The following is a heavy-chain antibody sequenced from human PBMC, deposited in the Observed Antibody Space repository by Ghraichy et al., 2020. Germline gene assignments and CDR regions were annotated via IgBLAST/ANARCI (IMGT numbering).Heavy chain of an antibody. J-gene: IGHJ5*02. CDR2: IFSNDEK. D-gene: IGHD2-8*01. V-gene: IGHV2-26*01. CDR1: GFSLSNARMG. CDR3: ARTLKWPGVGFDP. Sequence: SGPTLVKPTETLTLTCTVSGFSLSNARMGVSWIRQPPGKALEWLAHIFSNDEKSYSTSLKSRLTISKDTSKSQVVLTMTNMDPVDTATYYCARTLKWPGVGFDPWGQGTLVTVSS.